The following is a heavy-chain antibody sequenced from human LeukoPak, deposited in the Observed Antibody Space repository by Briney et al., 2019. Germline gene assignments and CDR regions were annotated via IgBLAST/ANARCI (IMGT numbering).Heavy chain of an antibody. V-gene: IGHV3-21*01. J-gene: IGHJ5*02. CDR3: ARGKTSQNIVTRKTYNWFDP. CDR1: GFAFSSYW. Sequence: GESLRLSCAASGFAFSSYWMSWVRHNPGKGLEWVSSISSSSDYIYYADSVKGRFTISRDNAKNSLYLQMKSLRAEDTAVYYCARGKTSQNIVTRKTYNWFDPWGQGTLVTVSS. D-gene: IGHD2/OR15-2a*01. CDR2: ISSSSDYI.